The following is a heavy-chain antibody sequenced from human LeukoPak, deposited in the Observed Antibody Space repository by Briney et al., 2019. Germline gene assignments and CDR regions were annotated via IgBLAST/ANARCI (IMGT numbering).Heavy chain of an antibody. V-gene: IGHV1-2*02. CDR1: GYIFTAFY. Sequence: VASVTVSCKASGYIFTAFYMHWVRQAPGQGLEWMGRINPDTGDTDYAQKFQGRVTMTRDTSITTVYMELSTLTSDDTAVYYCAKGRPEDWGQGTLVTVSS. J-gene: IGHJ4*02. CDR3: AKGRPED. CDR2: INPDTGDT.